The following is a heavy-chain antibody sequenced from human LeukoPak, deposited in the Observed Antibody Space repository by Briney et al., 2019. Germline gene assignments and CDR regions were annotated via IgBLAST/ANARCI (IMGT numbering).Heavy chain of an antibody. Sequence: SETLSLTCTVSGGSISSGGYYWSWIRQPPGKGLEWIGYIYYSGSTYYNPSLKSRVTISVDTSKNQFSLKLSSVTAADTAVYYCARGRITGAFDIWGQGTMVTVSS. D-gene: IGHD3-3*01. V-gene: IGHV4-30-4*01. CDR2: IYYSGST. CDR3: ARGRITGAFDI. J-gene: IGHJ3*02. CDR1: GGSISSGGYY.